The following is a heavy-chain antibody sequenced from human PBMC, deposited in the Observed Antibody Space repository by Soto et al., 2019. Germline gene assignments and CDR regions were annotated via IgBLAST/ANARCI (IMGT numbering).Heavy chain of an antibody. J-gene: IGHJ6*02. CDR3: ARVAGSYYYGMDV. CDR1: GGSISSGGYS. CDR2: IYHSGST. D-gene: IGHD1-26*01. Sequence: SETLSLTCAVSGGSISSGGYSCSWIRQPPGKGLEWIGDIYHSGSTNYNPSLKSRVTISVDKSKNQYSLKLSSVTAADTAVYYCARVAGSYYYGMDVWGQGTTVTVSS. V-gene: IGHV4-30-2*01.